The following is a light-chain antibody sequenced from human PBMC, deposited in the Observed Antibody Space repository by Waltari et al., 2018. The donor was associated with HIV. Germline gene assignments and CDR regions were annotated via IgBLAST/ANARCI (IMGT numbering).Light chain of an antibody. V-gene: IGLV2-14*03. J-gene: IGLJ2*01. CDR3: SSYTSSSTLV. Sequence: QSALTQPASVSGSPGQSITISCTGTSSDVGGYNYVSWYQPHPGKAPKPMIYDVRKRPSGVSKRCTGSKSGNTAYLTISGLQAEDEADYYCSSYTSSSTLVFGGGTKLTVL. CDR1: SSDVGGYNY. CDR2: DVR.